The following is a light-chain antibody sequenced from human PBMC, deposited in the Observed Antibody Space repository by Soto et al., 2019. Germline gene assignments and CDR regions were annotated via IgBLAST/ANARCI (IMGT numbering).Light chain of an antibody. CDR2: DAS. CDR1: QGISSA. J-gene: IGKJ5*01. CDR3: QQYHTFSIA. V-gene: IGKV1-13*02. Sequence: IRVSQSPSSLSATVGDRVTITCRASQGISSALAWYQQKPGKAPKLRIYDASSLESGVPSRFSGSGSGTDFTLTISGLQPDDFATYYCQQYHTFSIAFGQGTLLEI.